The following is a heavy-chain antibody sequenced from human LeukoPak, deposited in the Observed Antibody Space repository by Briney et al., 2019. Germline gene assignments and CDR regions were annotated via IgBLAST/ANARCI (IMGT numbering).Heavy chain of an antibody. V-gene: IGHV4-34*01. J-gene: IGHJ4*02. Sequence: PSETLSLTCAVYGGSFSGYYWSWIRQPPGKELEWIGEINHSGSTNYNPSLKSRVTISVDTSKNQFSLKLSSVTAADTAVYYCARGKRGKGLKTYYYDSSGYWPIDYWGQGTLVTVSS. D-gene: IGHD3-22*01. CDR1: GGSFSGYY. CDR3: ARGKRGKGLKTYYYDSSGYWPIDY. CDR2: INHSGST.